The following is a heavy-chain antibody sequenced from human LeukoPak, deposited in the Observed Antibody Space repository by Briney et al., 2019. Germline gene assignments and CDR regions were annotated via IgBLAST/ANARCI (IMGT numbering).Heavy chain of an antibody. J-gene: IGHJ6*02. CDR2: ISAYNGNT. D-gene: IGHD2-15*01. Sequence: ASVKVSCKASGYTFTSYGISWVRQAPGQGREWMGWISAYNGNTNYAQKLQGRVTMTTDTSTSTAYMELRSLRSDDTAVYYCARVASPQRYCSGGSCYSHYYYGMDVWGQGTTVTVSS. CDR1: GYTFTSYG. V-gene: IGHV1-18*01. CDR3: ARVASPQRYCSGGSCYSHYYYGMDV.